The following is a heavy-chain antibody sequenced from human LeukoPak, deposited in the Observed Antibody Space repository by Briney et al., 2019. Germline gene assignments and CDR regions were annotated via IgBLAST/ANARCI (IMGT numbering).Heavy chain of an antibody. V-gene: IGHV3-21*01. J-gene: IGHJ4*02. Sequence: GGSLRLSFAASGFTFSSYSMNWVRQAPGKGLEWVSSISNSSSYIYYADSVKGRFTISRDNAKNSLYLQMNSLRAEDTAVYYCAREGTGYCSSTSCIRGYFDYWGQGTLVTVSS. CDR3: AREGTGYCSSTSCIRGYFDY. CDR1: GFTFSSYS. D-gene: IGHD2-2*01. CDR2: ISNSSSYI.